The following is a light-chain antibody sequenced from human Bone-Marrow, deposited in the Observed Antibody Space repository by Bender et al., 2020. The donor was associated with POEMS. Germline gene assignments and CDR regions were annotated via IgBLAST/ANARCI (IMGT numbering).Light chain of an antibody. V-gene: IGLV2-14*02. J-gene: IGLJ3*02. CDR3: QSYDNSLGGWV. CDR1: SSDVGLYNL. Sequence: QSALTQPASVSGSPGQSITISCTGTSSDVGLYNLVSWYQQHPGKAPKLLIYEASKRPSGVSDRFSGSKSGTSASLAITGLQAEDEGDYYCQSYDNSLGGWVFGGGTKLTVL. CDR2: EAS.